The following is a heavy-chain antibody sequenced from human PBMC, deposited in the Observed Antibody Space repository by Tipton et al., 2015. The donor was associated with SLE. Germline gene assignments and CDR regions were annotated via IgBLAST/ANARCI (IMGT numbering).Heavy chain of an antibody. CDR1: GFTFSHYT. Sequence: SLRLSCAASGFTFSHYTMSWLRQTPGKGLEWVDAISGSGESTYYTEFVRGRFAVSRDNARHTVHLLMNGLTADDTALYYCAKDDSARFLEWSEPLPNYFDNWGQGVLVSVSS. D-gene: IGHD3-3*01. CDR3: AKDDSARFLEWSEPLPNYFDN. CDR2: ISGSGEST. V-gene: IGHV3-23*01. J-gene: IGHJ4*02.